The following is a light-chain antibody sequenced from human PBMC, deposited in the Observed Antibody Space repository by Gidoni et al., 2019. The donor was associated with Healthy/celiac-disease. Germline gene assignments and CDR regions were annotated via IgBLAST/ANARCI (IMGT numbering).Light chain of an antibody. CDR1: QSVLYSSNHKNY. J-gene: IGKJ4*01. V-gene: IGKV4-1*01. Sequence: DIVMTQSPDSLAVSLGERDTINCKSSQSVLYSSNHKNYLAWYQQKPGQPPKLLLYWASTRESGVPDRFSGSGSGTDFTLTISSLQAEDVAVYYCQQYYSTPLTFGGGTKVEIK. CDR2: WAS. CDR3: QQYYSTPLT.